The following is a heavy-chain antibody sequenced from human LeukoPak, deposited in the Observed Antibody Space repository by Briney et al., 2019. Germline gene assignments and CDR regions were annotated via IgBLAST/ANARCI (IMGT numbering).Heavy chain of an antibody. Sequence: GGSLRLSCAASGFTFSSYWMHWVRQAPGKGLEWVSRVNKDGTSTHYADSVKGRFTISRDNAKNTLYLQMNSLRAEDTAVYYCARGGTRSFDQWGQGTLVTVSS. CDR2: VNKDGTST. CDR1: GFTFSSYW. CDR3: ARGGTRSFDQ. V-gene: IGHV3-74*01. J-gene: IGHJ4*02.